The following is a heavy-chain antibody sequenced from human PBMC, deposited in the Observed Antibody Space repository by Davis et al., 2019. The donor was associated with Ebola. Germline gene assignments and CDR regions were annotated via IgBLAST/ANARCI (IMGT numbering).Heavy chain of an antibody. V-gene: IGHV3-48*02. CDR3: ARGLQTRWRVGWGMDV. CDR2: IRSSSTSI. Sequence: GGSLRLSCAASGFSFSSYSMNWVRQAPGKGLEWVAYIRSSSTSILYADSVKGRFTISRDNGKNFLYLQMNSLRDEDTAVYYCARGLQTRWRVGWGMDVWGQGTTVTVSS. CDR1: GFSFSSYS. D-gene: IGHD3-16*01. J-gene: IGHJ6*02.